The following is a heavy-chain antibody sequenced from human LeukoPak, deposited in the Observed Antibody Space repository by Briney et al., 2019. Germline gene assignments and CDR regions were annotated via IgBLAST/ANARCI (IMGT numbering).Heavy chain of an antibody. Sequence: ASVRVSSMPSVGTFSTYAISWVRQAPGQGLEWMGGIIPIFGTTNYTQKFQGGVTLTADEFTRTAYMELSTLRAEDTAVYYCEREGYFGSGSYPPTGQDAFDIWGRGTMVTVSS. CDR2: IIPIFGTT. D-gene: IGHD3-10*01. CDR3: EREGYFGSGSYPPTGQDAFDI. V-gene: IGHV1-69*13. CDR1: VGTFSTYA. J-gene: IGHJ3*02.